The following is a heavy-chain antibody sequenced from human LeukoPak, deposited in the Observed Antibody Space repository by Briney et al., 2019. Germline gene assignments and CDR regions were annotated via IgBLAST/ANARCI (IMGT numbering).Heavy chain of an antibody. CDR2: IYSGGST. D-gene: IGHD6-19*01. CDR1: GFTFSNAW. V-gene: IGHV3-66*01. CDR3: ARSYEQWRYYYGMDV. J-gene: IGHJ6*02. Sequence: GGSLRLSCAASGFTFSNAWMSWVRQAPGKGLEWVSVIYSGGSTYYADSVKGRFTISRDNSKNTLYLQVHSLRAEDTAVYYCARSYEQWRYYYGMDVWGQGTTVTVSS.